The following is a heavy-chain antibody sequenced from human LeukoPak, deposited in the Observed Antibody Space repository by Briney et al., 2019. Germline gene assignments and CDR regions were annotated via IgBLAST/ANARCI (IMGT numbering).Heavy chain of an antibody. CDR1: GFTFVSHW. CDR3: ARRYMTTSAEDFDY. J-gene: IGHJ4*02. D-gene: IGHD4-11*01. CDR2: INQDGSEQ. Sequence: GGSLRLSRVASGFTFVSHWMTWVRQAPGEGLGWVANINQDGSEQYYVDSVKGRFTISRDNGKNSLYLKMNSLRAEDAAVYYCARRYMTTSAEDFDYWGQGTLVTVSS. V-gene: IGHV3-7*01.